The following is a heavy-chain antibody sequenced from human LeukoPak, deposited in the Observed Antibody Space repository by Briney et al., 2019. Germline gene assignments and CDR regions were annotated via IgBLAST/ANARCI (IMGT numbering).Heavy chain of an antibody. Sequence: NSSETLSLTCAVSGGSISSSNWWSWVRQPPGKGLEWIGEIYHSGSTNYNPSLKSRVTISVDKSKNQFSLKLSSVTAADTAVYYCARIRGQFRLHYYYYGMDVWGQGTTVTVSS. D-gene: IGHD3-10*01. CDR1: GGSISSSNW. V-gene: IGHV4-4*02. J-gene: IGHJ6*02. CDR2: IYHSGST. CDR3: ARIRGQFRLHYYYYGMDV.